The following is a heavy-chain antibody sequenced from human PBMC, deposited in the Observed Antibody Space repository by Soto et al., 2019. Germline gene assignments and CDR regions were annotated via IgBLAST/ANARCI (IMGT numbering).Heavy chain of an antibody. CDR1: GGSISSYY. Sequence: LSLTCTVSGGSISSYYWSWIRQPPGKGLEWIGYIYYSGSTNYNPSLKSRVTISVDTSKNQFSMKLSSVTAADTAVYYCAREAGAGYYGMDVWGQGTTVTVSS. CDR3: AREAGAGYYGMDV. V-gene: IGHV4-59*01. CDR2: IYYSGST. D-gene: IGHD3-10*01. J-gene: IGHJ6*02.